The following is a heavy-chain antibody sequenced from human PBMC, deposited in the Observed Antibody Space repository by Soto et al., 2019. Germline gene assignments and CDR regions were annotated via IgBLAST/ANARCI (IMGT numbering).Heavy chain of an antibody. J-gene: IGHJ5*02. CDR1: GGSISSGGYS. V-gene: IGHV4-30-2*01. D-gene: IGHD2-2*01. CDR3: ASVPDR. Sequence: QLQLQESGSGLVKPSQTLSLTCAVSGGSISSGGYSWSWIRQPPGKGLEWIVYSYHSGRTYYKPSLHRRVTTSDDRDKNQFSLKLSSVTAAHTAVYYCASVPDRWGQGTLVTVSS. CDR2: SYHSGRT.